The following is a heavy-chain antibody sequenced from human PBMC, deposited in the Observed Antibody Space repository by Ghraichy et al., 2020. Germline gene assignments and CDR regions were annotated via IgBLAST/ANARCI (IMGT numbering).Heavy chain of an antibody. Sequence: GGSLRLSCTASGFTFGDYAMSWFRQAPGQGLEWVGFIRSKAYGGTTEYAASVKGRFTISRDDSKSIAYLQMNSLKTEDTAVYYCTSPQSPYSSTWYALDYWGQGTLVTVSS. V-gene: IGHV3-49*03. CDR1: GFTFGDYA. CDR3: TSPQSPYSSTWYALDY. CDR2: IRSKAYGGTT. D-gene: IGHD6-13*01. J-gene: IGHJ4*02.